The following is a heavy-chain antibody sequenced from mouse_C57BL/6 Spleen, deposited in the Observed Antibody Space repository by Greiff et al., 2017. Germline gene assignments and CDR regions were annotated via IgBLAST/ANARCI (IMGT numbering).Heavy chain of an antibody. CDR2: IYPGSGNT. D-gene: IGHD1-1*01. J-gene: IGHJ4*01. V-gene: IGHV1-76*01. Sequence: VKLVESGAELVRPGASVKLSCKASGYTFTDYYINWVKQRPGQGLEWIARIYPGSGNTYYNEKFKGKATLTAEKSSSTAYMQLSSLTSEDSAVYFCARSRITTGTSYAMDYWGQGTSVTVSS. CDR3: ARSRITTGTSYAMDY. CDR1: GYTFTDYY.